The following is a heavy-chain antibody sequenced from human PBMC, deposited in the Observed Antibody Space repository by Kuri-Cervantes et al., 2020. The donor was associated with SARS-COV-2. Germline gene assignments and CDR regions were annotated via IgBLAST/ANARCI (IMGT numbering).Heavy chain of an antibody. V-gene: IGHV4-61*01. CDR1: GYSISSGYY. D-gene: IGHD1-26*01. Sequence: GSLRLSCAVSGYSISSGYYWGWIRQPPGKGLEWIGYIYYSGSTNYNPSLKSRVTISVDTSTNQFSLKLSSVTAADTAVYYCARVGSGTYYSMASDYWGQGTLVTVSS. CDR3: ARVGSGTYYSMASDY. J-gene: IGHJ4*02. CDR2: IYYSGST.